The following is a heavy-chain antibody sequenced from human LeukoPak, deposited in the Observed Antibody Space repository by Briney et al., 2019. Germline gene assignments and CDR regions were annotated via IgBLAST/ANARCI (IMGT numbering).Heavy chain of an antibody. D-gene: IGHD4-17*01. CDR1: GGSFSGYY. V-gene: IGHV4-34*01. J-gene: IGHJ4*02. Sequence: SETLSLTCAVYGGSFSGYYWSWIRQPPGKGLEWIGEINHSGSTNYNPSLESRVTISVDTSENQFSLKLSSVTAADTAVYYCARATVTTYRRRSKYYFDYWGQGTLVTVSS. CDR2: INHSGST. CDR3: ARATVTTYRRRSKYYFDY.